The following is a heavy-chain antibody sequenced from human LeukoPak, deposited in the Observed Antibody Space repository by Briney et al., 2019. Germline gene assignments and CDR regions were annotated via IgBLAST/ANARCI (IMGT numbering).Heavy chain of an antibody. D-gene: IGHD3-10*01. CDR2: ISGSGGST. CDR3: AKDGRHRGLLWFGELLSY. CDR1: GFTFSSYA. Sequence: GGSLRLSCAASGFTFSSYAMSWVRQAPGKGLEWVSAISGSGGSTYYADSVKGRFTISRDNSKNTLYLQMNSLRAEDTAVYYCAKDGRHRGLLWFGELLSYWGQGTLVTVSS. J-gene: IGHJ4*02. V-gene: IGHV3-23*01.